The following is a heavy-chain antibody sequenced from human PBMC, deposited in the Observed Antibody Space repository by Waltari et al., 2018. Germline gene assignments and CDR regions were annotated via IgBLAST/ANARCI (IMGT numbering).Heavy chain of an antibody. CDR2: IWYDGSNK. Sequence: VQLVESGGGVVQPGRSLRLAWAASGFAFSSYGMHWVRQAPGKGLEWVAVIWYDGSNKYYADSVKGRFTISRDNSKNTLYLQMNSLRAEDTAVYYCARVGSDGYDLHYFDYWGQGTLVTVSS. CDR1: GFAFSSYG. J-gene: IGHJ4*02. CDR3: ARVGSDGYDLHYFDY. D-gene: IGHD5-12*01. V-gene: IGHV3-33*01.